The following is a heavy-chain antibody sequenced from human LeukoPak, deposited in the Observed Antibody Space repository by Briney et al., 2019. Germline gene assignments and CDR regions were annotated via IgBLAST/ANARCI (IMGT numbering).Heavy chain of an antibody. CDR3: AREEWSDVVEYGMDV. CDR2: IYSGGST. CDR1: GFTVSTNY. J-gene: IGHJ6*02. Sequence: GGFLRLSCAASGFTVSTNYMSWVRQAPGKGLEWVSVIYSGGSTYYADSVKGRFTISRDNSKNTLYLQMNSLRAEDTAVYYCAREEWSDVVEYGMDVWGQGTTVTVSS. V-gene: IGHV3-53*01. D-gene: IGHD1-1*01.